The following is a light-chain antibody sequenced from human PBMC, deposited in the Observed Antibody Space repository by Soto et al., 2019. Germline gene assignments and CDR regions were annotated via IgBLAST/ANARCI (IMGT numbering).Light chain of an antibody. V-gene: IGKV3-20*01. Sequence: EIVLTQSPGPLSFSPGERATLSCRASQSVSSSYLAWYQQKPGQAPRLLIYGASSRATGIPDRFSGSGSGTDFTLTISRLEPEDVAVYYCQQYGSSPPYTFGQRTKLESK. CDR3: QQYGSSPPYT. J-gene: IGKJ2*01. CDR1: QSVSSSY. CDR2: GAS.